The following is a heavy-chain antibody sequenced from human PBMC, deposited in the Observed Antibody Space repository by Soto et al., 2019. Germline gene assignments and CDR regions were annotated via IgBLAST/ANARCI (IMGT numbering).Heavy chain of an antibody. J-gene: IGHJ4*02. CDR3: ARGGYCTTISCYTLYYFDY. CDR2: VYYSGST. V-gene: IGHV4-59*08. CDR1: GGSISSYY. D-gene: IGHD2-2*02. Sequence: PSETLSLTCTVSGGSISSYYWSWIRQSPGKGLEWIGYVYYSGSTNNNPSLKSRVTMSVDTPKNQFSLRLSSVTAADTAVYYCARGGYCTTISCYTLYYFDYWGQGILVTVSS.